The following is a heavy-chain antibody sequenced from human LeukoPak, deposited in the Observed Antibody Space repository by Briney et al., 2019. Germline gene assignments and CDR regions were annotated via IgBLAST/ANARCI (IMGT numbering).Heavy chain of an antibody. J-gene: IGHJ5*02. CDR2: ISSGSSYI. CDR1: GFTFSIYS. V-gene: IGHV3-21*01. Sequence: GGSLRLSCAASGFTFSIYSMNWVRQAPGKGLEWVSSISSGSSYIYYADSVKGRFTISRDNGKNSLYLQMNSLRAEDTAVYYCARDGLKYCSNGVCYAPVDPWGQGTLVTVSS. D-gene: IGHD2-8*01. CDR3: ARDGLKYCSNGVCYAPVDP.